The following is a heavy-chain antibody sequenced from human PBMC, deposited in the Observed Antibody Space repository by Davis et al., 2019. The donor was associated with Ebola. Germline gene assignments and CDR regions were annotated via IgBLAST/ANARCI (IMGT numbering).Heavy chain of an antibody. Sequence: GESLIISCAASGFIFSDYNMHRVRQAPGKGLEWGSFITTSGSATYYADSVKGRFTISRDNAKNSLYLQMNSLRDEDTAVYYCARDTRGDYGSYWGQGTLVTVSS. D-gene: IGHD4-17*01. CDR3: ARDTRGDYGSY. CDR2: ITTSGSAT. CDR1: GFIFSDYN. J-gene: IGHJ4*02. V-gene: IGHV3-48*02.